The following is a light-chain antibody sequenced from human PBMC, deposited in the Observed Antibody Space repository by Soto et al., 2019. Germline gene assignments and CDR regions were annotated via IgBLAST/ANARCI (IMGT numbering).Light chain of an antibody. CDR2: KAS. Sequence: DIQLTQSPSFLSASVGDRVTITCRASQGIRNDLGWYRQKPGKAPKLLIYKASSLESGVPSRFSGSGSGTEFTLTISSLQPDDFATYYCQQYNSYSFTFGPGTKVDIK. CDR3: QQYNSYSFT. CDR1: QGIRND. V-gene: IGKV1-5*03. J-gene: IGKJ3*01.